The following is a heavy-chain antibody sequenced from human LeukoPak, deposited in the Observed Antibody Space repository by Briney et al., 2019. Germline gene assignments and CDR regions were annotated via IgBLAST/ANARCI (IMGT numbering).Heavy chain of an antibody. J-gene: IGHJ4*02. CDR2: ISGSGGST. CDR1: GFTFNSYA. CDR3: AKDRAYYYDSSGYRGLDY. V-gene: IGHV3-23*01. D-gene: IGHD3-22*01. Sequence: GGSLRLSCAASGFTFNSYAMSWVRQAPGKGLEWVSGISGSGGSTYYADSVKGRFTISRDNPKNTLYLQMNSLRAEDTAVYYCAKDRAYYYDSSGYRGLDYWGQGAMASVSS.